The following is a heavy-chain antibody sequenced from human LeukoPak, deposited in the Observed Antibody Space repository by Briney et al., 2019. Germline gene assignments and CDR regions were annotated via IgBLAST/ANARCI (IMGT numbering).Heavy chain of an antibody. CDR2: ISYDGSNK. Sequence: GGSLRLSCAASGFTFSSYWMHWVRQAPGKGLVWVAVISYDGSNKYYADSVKGRFTISRDNSKNTLYLQMNSLRAEDTAVYYCARPPTYYDFWSGYYFDYWGQGTLVTVSS. V-gene: IGHV3-30-3*01. D-gene: IGHD3-3*01. J-gene: IGHJ4*02. CDR3: ARPPTYYDFWSGYYFDY. CDR1: GFTFSSYW.